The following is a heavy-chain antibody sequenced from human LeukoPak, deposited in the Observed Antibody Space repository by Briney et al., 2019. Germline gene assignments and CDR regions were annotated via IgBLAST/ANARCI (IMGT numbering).Heavy chain of an antibody. CDR3: AIIAVAGFDAFDI. J-gene: IGHJ3*02. D-gene: IGHD6-19*01. CDR1: GFTFSSYG. V-gene: IGHV3-30*02. CDR2: IRYDGSNK. Sequence: AGGSLRLSCAASGFTFSSYGMHWVRQAPGKGLEWVAFIRYDGSNKYYADSVKGRFTISRDNSKNTLYLQMNSLRAEDTAVYYCAIIAVAGFDAFDIWGQGTMVTVSS.